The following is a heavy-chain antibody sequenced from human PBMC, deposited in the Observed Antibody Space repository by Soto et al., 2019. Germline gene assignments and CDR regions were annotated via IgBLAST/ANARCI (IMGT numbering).Heavy chain of an antibody. J-gene: IGHJ4*02. CDR1: GFTFDDYA. V-gene: IGHV3-9*01. D-gene: IGHD6-19*01. CDR2: ISWNSGSI. Sequence: GGSLRLSCAASGFTFDDYAMHWVRQAPGKGLEWVSGISWNSGSIGYADSVKGRFTISRDNARNSLYLQMNSLRTEDTALYYCAKGGWATINYWGQGTLVTVSS. CDR3: AKGGWATINY.